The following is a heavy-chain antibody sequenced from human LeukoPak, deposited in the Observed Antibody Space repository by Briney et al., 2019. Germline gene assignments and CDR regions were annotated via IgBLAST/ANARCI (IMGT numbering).Heavy chain of an antibody. CDR1: GGSITSANYY. Sequence: TSSETLSLTCTVSGGSITSANYYWACIRQPPGKGLEWIGSIYYTGGTYYNPSLKSRVTISVDTSKNQFSLNLSSVTAADTAVYYCARVSDGRAFDYWGQGTLVTVSS. V-gene: IGHV4-39*07. J-gene: IGHJ4*02. CDR3: ARVSDGRAFDY. CDR2: IYYTGGT. D-gene: IGHD1-26*01.